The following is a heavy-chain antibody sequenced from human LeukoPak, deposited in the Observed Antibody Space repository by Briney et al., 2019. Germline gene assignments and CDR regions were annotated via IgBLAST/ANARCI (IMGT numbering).Heavy chain of an antibody. D-gene: IGHD3-3*01. CDR2: TYYSGNS. J-gene: IGHJ4*02. CDR1: GDSINSASNS. V-gene: IGHV4-30-4*07. Sequence: SETLSLTCAVSGDSINSASNSWNWIRQPPGKGLEWIGYTYYSGNSYYNPSLKTPVTISVDTSKNQFSLKLSSVTASDTAVYYCARRITNYPFDYWGQGTLVTVSS. CDR3: ARRITNYPFDY.